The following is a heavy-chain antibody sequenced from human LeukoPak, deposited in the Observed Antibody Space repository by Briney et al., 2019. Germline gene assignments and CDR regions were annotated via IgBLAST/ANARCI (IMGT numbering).Heavy chain of an antibody. V-gene: IGHV3-30*04. CDR3: ARVRMSGGSGSYYKGGAFDI. Sequence: GRSLRLSCAAPGFTFSSYAMHWVRQAPGKGLEWVAVISYDGSNKYYADSVKGRFTISRDNSKNTLYLQMNSVRAEDTAVYYCARVRMSGGSGSYYKGGAFDIWGQGTMVTVSS. D-gene: IGHD3-10*01. CDR2: ISYDGSNK. CDR1: GFTFSSYA. J-gene: IGHJ3*02.